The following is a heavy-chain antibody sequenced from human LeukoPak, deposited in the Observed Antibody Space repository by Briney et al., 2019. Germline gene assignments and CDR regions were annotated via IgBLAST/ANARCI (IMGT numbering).Heavy chain of an antibody. Sequence: GGPLRLSCAACGFTFSSYWMSWVRQAPGKGREWVANIKQGGSEKYYVDSVKGRFTISRDNAKNSLYLQMNSLRAEDTAVYYCARGLSSSRYSLPPDYWGQGTLVTVSS. CDR2: IKQGGSEK. CDR1: GFTFSSYW. D-gene: IGHD6-13*01. J-gene: IGHJ4*02. V-gene: IGHV3-7*03. CDR3: ARGLSSSRYSLPPDY.